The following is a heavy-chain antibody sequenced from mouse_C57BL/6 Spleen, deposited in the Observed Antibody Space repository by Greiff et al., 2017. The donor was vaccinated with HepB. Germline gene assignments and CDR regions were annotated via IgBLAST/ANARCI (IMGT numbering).Heavy chain of an antibody. Sequence: EVQLVESGGGLVKPGGSLKLSCAASGFTFSDYGMHWVRQAPEKGLEWVAYISSGSSTIYYADTVKGRCTISRDNTKNTLFLQMTSLRSEDTAMYYCARDFTTVVARYFDVWGTGTTVTVSS. CDR1: GFTFSDYG. D-gene: IGHD1-1*01. CDR2: ISSGSSTI. J-gene: IGHJ1*03. CDR3: ARDFTTVVARYFDV. V-gene: IGHV5-17*01.